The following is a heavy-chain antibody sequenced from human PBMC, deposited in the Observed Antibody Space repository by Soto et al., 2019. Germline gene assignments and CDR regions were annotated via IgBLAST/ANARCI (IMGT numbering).Heavy chain of an antibody. Sequence: QVQLVQSGAEVKKPGSSVKVSCKASGGTFSSYAISWVRQAPGQGLEWMGGIIPIFGTANYAQKFQGRVTITADESTSPAYMELSSLRSEDTAVYYCARIIGSDVISAYGAFDIWGQGTMVTVSS. CDR1: GGTFSSYA. CDR2: IIPIFGTA. CDR3: ARIIGSDVISAYGAFDI. V-gene: IGHV1-69*01. D-gene: IGHD2-21*01. J-gene: IGHJ3*02.